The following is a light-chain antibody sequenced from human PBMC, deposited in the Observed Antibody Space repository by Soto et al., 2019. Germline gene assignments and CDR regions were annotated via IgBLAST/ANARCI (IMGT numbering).Light chain of an antibody. V-gene: IGLV2-14*03. CDR2: DVS. J-gene: IGLJ2*01. Sequence: QSVLTQPASVSGSPGQSITISCTGTSNDVGIYNYVSWYQHHPGKAPKLIIYDVSYRPSGVSNRFSGSKSGNTASLTISGLQSEDEADYYCSSYTTSSTVVFGGGTQLTVL. CDR3: SSYTTSSTVV. CDR1: SNDVGIYNY.